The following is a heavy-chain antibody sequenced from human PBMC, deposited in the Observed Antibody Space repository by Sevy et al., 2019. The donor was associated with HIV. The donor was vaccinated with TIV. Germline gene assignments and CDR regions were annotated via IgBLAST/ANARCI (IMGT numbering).Heavy chain of an antibody. Sequence: GSLRLSCSVSGFSISSGYFWGWVRQPPGKGLEWIGSIYLTGTTYYSPSLKRRVTISVDTSKNQISLRLSSVTAADGAVYYCARVLLRLGELSSMDSWGQGTPVTVSS. CDR3: ARVLLRLGELSSMDS. V-gene: IGHV4-38-2*02. J-gene: IGHJ4*02. CDR1: GFSISSGYF. D-gene: IGHD3-16*02. CDR2: IYLTGTT.